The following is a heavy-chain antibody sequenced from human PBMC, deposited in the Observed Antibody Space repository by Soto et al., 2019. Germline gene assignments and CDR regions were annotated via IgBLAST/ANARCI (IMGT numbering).Heavy chain of an antibody. D-gene: IGHD2-2*02. V-gene: IGHV4-31*03. CDR3: GSFSDRITPATIVD. J-gene: IGHJ4*02. Sequence: QVQLQESGPGLVQPSQTLSLTCSVSGASISSVGYYWTWIRQHPGEGLEWIGYIYHSGGTYYNPSLKSRQTISVDTSENQFPLRLSSVTAADTAVYYCGSFSDRITPATIVDWGQGTLVTVSS. CDR2: IYHSGGT. CDR1: GASISSVGYY.